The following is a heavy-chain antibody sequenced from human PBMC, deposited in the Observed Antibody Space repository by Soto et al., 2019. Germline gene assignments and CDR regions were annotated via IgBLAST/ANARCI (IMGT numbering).Heavy chain of an antibody. CDR1: GFTFSSYA. CDR3: ARKMTTVTTYLDY. V-gene: IGHV3-30-3*01. Sequence: QVQLVESGGGVVQPGRSLRLSCAASGFTFSSYAMHWVRQAPGKGLEWVAVISYDGSNKYYADSVKGRFTISRDNFKNTLYLQMNSLRAEDTAVYYCARKMTTVTTYLDYWGQGTLVTVSS. D-gene: IGHD4-4*01. J-gene: IGHJ4*02. CDR2: ISYDGSNK.